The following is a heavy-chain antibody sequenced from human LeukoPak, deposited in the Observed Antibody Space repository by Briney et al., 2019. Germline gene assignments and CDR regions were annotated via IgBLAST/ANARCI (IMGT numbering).Heavy chain of an antibody. V-gene: IGHV4-59*01. CDR2: IYYSGST. Sequence: SETLSLTCTVSGGSISSYYWSWIWQPPGKGLEWIGYIYYSGSTNYNPSLKSRVTISVDTSKNQFSLKLSSVTAADTAVYYCARLEERAFDIWGQGTMVTVSS. CDR3: ARLEERAFDI. J-gene: IGHJ3*02. CDR1: GGSISSYY. D-gene: IGHD1-26*01.